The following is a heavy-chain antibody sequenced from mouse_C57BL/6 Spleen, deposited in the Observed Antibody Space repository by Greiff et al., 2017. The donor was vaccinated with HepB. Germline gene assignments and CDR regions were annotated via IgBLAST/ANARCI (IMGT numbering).Heavy chain of an antibody. CDR3: ARGLIGAFDV. J-gene: IGHJ1*03. V-gene: IGHV5-16*01. D-gene: IGHD1-1*01. CDR2: INYDGSST. Sequence: EVKLVDSEGGLVQPGSSMKLSCTASGFTFSDYYMAWVRQVPEKGLEWVANINYDGSSTYYLDSLKSRFIISRDNAKNILYLQMSSLKSEDTATYYCARGLIGAFDVWGTGTTVTVSS. CDR1: GFTFSDYY.